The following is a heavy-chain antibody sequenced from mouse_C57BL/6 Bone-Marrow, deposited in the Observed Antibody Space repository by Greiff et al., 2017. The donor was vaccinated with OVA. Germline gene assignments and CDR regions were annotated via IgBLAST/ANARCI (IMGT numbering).Heavy chain of an antibody. J-gene: IGHJ4*01. Sequence: EVQVVESGGDLVKPGGSLKLSCAASGFTFSSYCMSWVRQTPDKRLEWVATISSGGSYTYYPDSVKGRFTISRDNAKNTLYLQMSSLKSEDTAMYYCARLYYGIYYAMDYWGKGTSVTVSS. CDR1: GFTFSSYC. CDR2: ISSGGSYT. V-gene: IGHV5-6*01. D-gene: IGHD1-2*01. CDR3: ARLYYGIYYAMDY.